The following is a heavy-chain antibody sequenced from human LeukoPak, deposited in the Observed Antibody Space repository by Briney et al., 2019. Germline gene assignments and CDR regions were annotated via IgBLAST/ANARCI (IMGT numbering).Heavy chain of an antibody. CDR2: IIPIFGTA. Sequence: SVKVSCKASGGTFSSYAISWVRQAPGQGLEWMGGIIPIFGTANYAQKFQGRVTITADESTSTAYMELSSLRSEDTAVYYCARSGRVFGVVILSSHFDYWGQGTLVTVSS. CDR1: GGTFSSYA. V-gene: IGHV1-69*13. D-gene: IGHD3-3*01. CDR3: ARSGRVFGVVILSSHFDY. J-gene: IGHJ4*02.